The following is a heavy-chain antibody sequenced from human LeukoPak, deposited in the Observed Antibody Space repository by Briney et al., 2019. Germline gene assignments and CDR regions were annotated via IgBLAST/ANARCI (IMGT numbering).Heavy chain of an antibody. CDR3: ARGGGLDV. V-gene: IGHV3-23*01. CDR1: GFIFSSYA. J-gene: IGHJ6*02. CDR2: ISGTGGTI. Sequence: GGSLRLSCAASGFIFSSYAMSWVRQAPGKGLEWVSGISGTGGTIYYADSVKGRFTISRDNAKNSLYLQMSNLRAEDTAVYFCARGGGLDVWGQGATVTVSS. D-gene: IGHD3-16*01.